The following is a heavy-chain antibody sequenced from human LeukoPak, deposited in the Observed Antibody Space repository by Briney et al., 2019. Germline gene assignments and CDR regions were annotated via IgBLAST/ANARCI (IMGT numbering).Heavy chain of an antibody. CDR2: INGGSGNT. Sequence: ASVKVSCKASGYAFIDYTMHWLRQAPGQRLDWMGWINGGSGNTKYSPEFQGRVTITRDTSASTGYMELSSLRSEDTAVYYCANPRYDSSGYYYVDWGQGTLVTVSS. D-gene: IGHD3-22*01. CDR1: GYAFIDYT. J-gene: IGHJ4*02. CDR3: ANPRYDSSGYYYVD. V-gene: IGHV1-3*01.